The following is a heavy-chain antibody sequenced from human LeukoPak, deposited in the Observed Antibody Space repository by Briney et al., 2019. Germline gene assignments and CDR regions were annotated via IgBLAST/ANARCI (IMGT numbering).Heavy chain of an antibody. CDR3: AKDLYGDYGY. V-gene: IGHV3-30*18. J-gene: IGHJ4*02. CDR2: ISYDGSNK. D-gene: IGHD4-17*01. CDR1: GFTFSSYG. Sequence: GGSLRLSCAASGFTFSSYGMHWVRQAPGKGLEWVAVISYDGSNKYYADSVKGRFTISRDNSKNTLYLQMNSQRAEDTAVYYCAKDLYGDYGYWGQGTLVTVSS.